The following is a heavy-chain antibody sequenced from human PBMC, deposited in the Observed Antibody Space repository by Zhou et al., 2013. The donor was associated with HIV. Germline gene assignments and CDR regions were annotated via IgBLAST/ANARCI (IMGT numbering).Heavy chain of an antibody. CDR2: ISTYNGNT. V-gene: IGHV1-18*01. Sequence: QVQLVQSGAEVKKPGASVKVSCRSSGYTFTTYGFSWVRQAPGQGLEWMGWISTYNGNTDYAQKVQGRVTMTTDTSTSTAYMELRSLRSDDTAIYYCARDPPYSYASGKGKHIFDYWGQGTLVTVSS. CDR3: ARDPPYSYASGKGKHIFDY. D-gene: IGHD3-10*01. J-gene: IGHJ4*02. CDR1: GYTFTTYG.